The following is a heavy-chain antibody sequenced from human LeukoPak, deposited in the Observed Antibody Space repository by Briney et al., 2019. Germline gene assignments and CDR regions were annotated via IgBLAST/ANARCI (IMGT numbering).Heavy chain of an antibody. Sequence: GASVKVSCKASGGTFSSYAINWVRQAPGQGLEWMGGIIPIFGTANYAQKFQGRVTITADESTSTAYMELSSLRSEDTAVYYCARGPTEAYYDYVWGSYRYKGRANYFDYWGQGTLVTVSS. CDR2: IIPIFGTA. D-gene: IGHD3-16*02. CDR1: GGTFSSYA. CDR3: ARGPTEAYYDYVWGSYRYKGRANYFDY. V-gene: IGHV1-69*13. J-gene: IGHJ4*02.